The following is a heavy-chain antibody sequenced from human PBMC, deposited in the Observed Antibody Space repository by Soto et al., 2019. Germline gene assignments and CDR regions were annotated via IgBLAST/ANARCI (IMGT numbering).Heavy chain of an antibody. J-gene: IGHJ4*02. V-gene: IGHV3-23*01. D-gene: IGHD6-19*01. CDR3: AKELGGIAVAGIGFDY. Sequence: GGSLRLSCAASGFTFSSYAMSWVRQAPGKGLEWVSAISGSGGSTYYADSVKGRFTISRDNSKNTLYLQMNSLRAEDTAVYYCAKELGGIAVAGIGFDYWGQGTLVTVSS. CDR2: ISGSGGST. CDR1: GFTFSSYA.